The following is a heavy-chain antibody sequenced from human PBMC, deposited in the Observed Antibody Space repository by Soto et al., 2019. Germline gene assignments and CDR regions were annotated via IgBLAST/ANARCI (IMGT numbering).Heavy chain of an antibody. J-gene: IGHJ6*02. V-gene: IGHV2-5*02. CDR3: AHKGGRGAGMDV. Sequence: QITLKESGPTLVKPTQTLTLTCTFSGFSVSTSGVGVAWIRQPPGKALEWLALIYWDGDERYSPFLQSRVTITKDTYKYQVVLTLTNMDPVDTATYDCAHKGGRGAGMDVWGQGTTVTVSS. CDR1: GFSVSTSGVG. CDR2: IYWDGDE. D-gene: IGHD2-15*01.